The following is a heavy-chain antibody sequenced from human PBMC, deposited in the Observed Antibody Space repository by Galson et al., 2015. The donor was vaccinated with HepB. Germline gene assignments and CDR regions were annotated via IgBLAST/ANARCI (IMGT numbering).Heavy chain of an antibody. J-gene: IGHJ4*02. Sequence: SLRLSCAASGFTFSNAWMNWVRQAPGKGLEWVGRIKSKTDGGTTDYAAPVKGRFTISRDDSKNTLYLQMNSLKTEDTAVYYCTTDYCSSTSCYLSATVIDYWGQGTLVTVSS. V-gene: IGHV3-15*07. CDR2: IKSKTDGGTT. CDR3: TTDYCSSTSCYLSATVIDY. CDR1: GFTFSNAW. D-gene: IGHD2-2*01.